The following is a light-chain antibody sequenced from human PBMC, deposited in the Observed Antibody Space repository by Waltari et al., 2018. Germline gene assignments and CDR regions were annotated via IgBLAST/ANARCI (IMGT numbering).Light chain of an antibody. CDR1: QSVRST. CDR3: QQYDYWPWT. V-gene: IGKV3D-15*01. J-gene: IGKJ1*01. CDR2: GTS. Sequence: IVLTQSPATLSLSPGESAPLSCRASQSVRSTFAWFHQKPGQPPRLLIYGTSTRATGIPARFTGSGSGTEFSLTISSLQPEDFATYYCQQYDYWPWTFGQGTRVETK.